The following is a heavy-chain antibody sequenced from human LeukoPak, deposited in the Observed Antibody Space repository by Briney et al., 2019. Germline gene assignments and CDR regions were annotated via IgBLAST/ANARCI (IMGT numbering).Heavy chain of an antibody. CDR1: GYTFTGYY. CDR2: INPNIGGT. CDR3: AREGLTHNVDV. V-gene: IGHV1-2*02. D-gene: IGHD1-14*01. Sequence: ASVKVSCKASGYTFTGYYMHWVRQAPGQGLEWLGWINPNIGGTNYAQKFQGRVTLARDTSISTAYMDLSRLTSDDTAVYYCAREGLTHNVDVWGQGTTVTVSS. J-gene: IGHJ6*02.